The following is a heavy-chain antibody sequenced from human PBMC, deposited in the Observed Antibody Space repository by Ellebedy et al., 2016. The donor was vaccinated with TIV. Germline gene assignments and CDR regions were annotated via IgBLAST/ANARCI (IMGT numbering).Heavy chain of an antibody. V-gene: IGHV1-46*01. CDR1: GYTFTSYC. D-gene: IGHD1-26*01. CDR3: TRETYVGATQDYFDY. CDR2: INHSGGST. J-gene: IGHJ4*02. Sequence: AASVKVSCKASGYTFTSYCMHWVRQAPGQGLEWMGIINHSGGSTSYAQKFQGRVTMTRDTSTSTVYMELSSLRSEDTAVYYCTRETYVGATQDYFDYWGQGTLVTVSS.